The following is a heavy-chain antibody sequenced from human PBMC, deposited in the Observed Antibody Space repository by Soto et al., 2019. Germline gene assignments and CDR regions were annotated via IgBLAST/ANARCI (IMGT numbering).Heavy chain of an antibody. V-gene: IGHV3-23*01. J-gene: IGHJ4*02. CDR2: ISGSGGST. D-gene: IGHD3-22*01. CDR1: GFTFSSYA. Sequence: PGGSLRLSCAASGFTFSSYAMSWVRQAPGKGLEWVSAISGSGGSTYYADSVKGRFTISRDNSKNTLYLQMNSLRAEDTAVYYCAKSFMIVVVTPDALDYWGQGTLVTVSS. CDR3: AKSFMIVVVTPDALDY.